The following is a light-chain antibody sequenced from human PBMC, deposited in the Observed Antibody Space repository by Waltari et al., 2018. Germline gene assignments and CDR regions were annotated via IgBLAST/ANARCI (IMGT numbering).Light chain of an antibody. CDR3: CSYGGSYTWV. Sequence: QSALTQPASVSGSPGQALNLSCTGTNSDVGAYNLVSWYQQYPGRAPRLMIYEARNRPSGVSNRFSASKSGNTASLTISGLQADDEADYYCCSYGGSYTWVFGGGTKVTVL. CDR2: EAR. J-gene: IGLJ3*02. CDR1: NSDVGAYNL. V-gene: IGLV2-23*01.